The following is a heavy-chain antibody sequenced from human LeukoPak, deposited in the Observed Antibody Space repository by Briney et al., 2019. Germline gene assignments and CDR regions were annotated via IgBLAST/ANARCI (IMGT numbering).Heavy chain of an antibody. J-gene: IGHJ1*01. CDR3: ARRDYGGNRKYFQH. Sequence: SETLSLTCAIYDASFSGYYWSWIRQPPGKGLEWIGEINHSGSTNYNPSLKSRVTISVDTSKNQFSLKLSSVTAADTAVYYCARRDYGGNRKYFQHWGQGTLVTVSS. V-gene: IGHV4-34*01. CDR1: DASFSGYY. D-gene: IGHD4-23*01. CDR2: INHSGST.